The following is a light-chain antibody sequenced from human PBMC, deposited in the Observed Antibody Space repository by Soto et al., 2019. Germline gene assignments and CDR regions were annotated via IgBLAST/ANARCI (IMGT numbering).Light chain of an antibody. CDR2: SAS. Sequence: IQLTQSPSSLSASLGDRVTITCQASRGISSYLAWYQQKPGKPPKLLVYSASTLQSGVPSRFSGSGSGPDFTPTISSLQPEDSATYFCRQLNSYPQTFGQGTRLEI. V-gene: IGKV1-9*01. CDR1: RGISSY. J-gene: IGKJ5*01. CDR3: RQLNSYPQT.